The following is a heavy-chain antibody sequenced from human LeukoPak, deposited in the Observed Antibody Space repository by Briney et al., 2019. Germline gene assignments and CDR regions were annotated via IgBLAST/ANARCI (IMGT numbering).Heavy chain of an antibody. Sequence: PGGSLRLSCAASEFTSSSYWMSWVRQAPGKGLEWVANIRQDGSEKYYVDSVKGRFTISRGNAENSLYLQMNSLRAEDTAVYYCARVGSRYCSITSCSPDYWGQGTVVTVSS. J-gene: IGHJ4*02. CDR3: ARVGSRYCSITSCSPDY. CDR2: IRQDGSEK. CDR1: EFTSSSYW. V-gene: IGHV3-7*01. D-gene: IGHD2-2*01.